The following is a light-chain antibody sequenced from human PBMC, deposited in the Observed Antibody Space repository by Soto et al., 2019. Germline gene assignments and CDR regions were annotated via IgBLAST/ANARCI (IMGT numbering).Light chain of an antibody. J-gene: IGKJ4*01. CDR3: QQRSDWPPLT. V-gene: IGKV3-11*01. CDR1: QSVRNY. CDR2: EAS. Sequence: EIVLTQSPATLSLSPGERATLSCRASQSVRNYLAWYQQKPGQAPRLLIYEASNRATGIPARFSGSGSGTDFTLTISSLEPEDFAVYYCQQRSDWPPLTFGGGNKVEIK.